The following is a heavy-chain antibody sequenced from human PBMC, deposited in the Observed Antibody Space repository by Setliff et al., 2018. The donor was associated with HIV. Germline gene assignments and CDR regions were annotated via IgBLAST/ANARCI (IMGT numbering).Heavy chain of an antibody. D-gene: IGHD1-26*01. V-gene: IGHV3-21*01. CDR3: AKSQSGSYYSFDY. CDR2: ISSSSTYI. J-gene: IGHJ4*02. CDR1: GFTFSSYS. Sequence: PGGSLRLSCAASGFTFSSYSMNWVRQAPGKGLEWVSSISSSSTYIYYADSVKGRFTISRDNSKNTLYLQMNSLRAEDTAVYYCAKSQSGSYYSFDYWGQGTLVTVSS.